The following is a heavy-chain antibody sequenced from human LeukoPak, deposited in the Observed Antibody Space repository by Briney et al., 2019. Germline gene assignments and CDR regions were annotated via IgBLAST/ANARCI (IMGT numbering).Heavy chain of an antibody. CDR3: ARGGYQLLSTDTGNWFDP. J-gene: IGHJ5*02. CDR2: MNPKSGNT. D-gene: IGHD2-2*01. CDR1: GYTFTSYG. V-gene: IGHV1-8*01. Sequence: ASVKVSCTASGYTFTSYGINWVRHATGQGLERVGWMNPKSGNTGYGQKFQGKVTMTRNTSITTAYMELSSLRSEDTAVYYCARGGYQLLSTDTGNWFDPWGQGTLVTVSS.